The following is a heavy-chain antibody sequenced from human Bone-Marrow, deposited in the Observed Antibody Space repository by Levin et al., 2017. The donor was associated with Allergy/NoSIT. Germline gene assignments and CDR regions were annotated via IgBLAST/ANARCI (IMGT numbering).Heavy chain of an antibody. CDR2: IHHSGAS. J-gene: IGHJ4*02. V-gene: IGHV4-30-4*01. CDR3: ARAAPGGEFDY. D-gene: IGHD3-10*01. CDR1: GASIGSGDFY. Sequence: TASETLSLTCTVSGASIGSGDFYWTWIRQPPGKALEWIGYIHHSGASQYNPSLKSRLTVSDDTSKNQFSLILRSVTVADTAIYFCARAAPGGEFDYWGRGTLVNVSS.